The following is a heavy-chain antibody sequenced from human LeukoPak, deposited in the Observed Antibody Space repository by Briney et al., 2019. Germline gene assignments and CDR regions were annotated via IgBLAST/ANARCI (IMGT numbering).Heavy chain of an antibody. D-gene: IGHD4-17*01. CDR2: IIPIFGTA. CDR3: ARVHGDYALPNDY. V-gene: IGHV1-69*06. CDR1: GGTFSSYA. J-gene: IGHJ4*02. Sequence: GASVKVSCKASGGTFSSYAISWVRQAPGQGLEGMGGIIPIFGTANYAQKFQGRVTITADKSTSTAYMELSSLRSEDTAVYYCARVHGDYALPNDYWGQGTLVTVSS.